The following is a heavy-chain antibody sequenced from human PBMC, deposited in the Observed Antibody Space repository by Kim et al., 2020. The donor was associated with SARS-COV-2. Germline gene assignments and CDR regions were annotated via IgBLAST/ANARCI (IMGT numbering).Heavy chain of an antibody. J-gene: IGHJ3*02. CDR1: GGSISSYY. D-gene: IGHD6-13*01. CDR2: IYYSGST. V-gene: IGHV4-59*08. Sequence: SETLSLTCTVSGGSISSYYWSWIRQPPGKGLEWIGYIYYSGSTNYNPSLKSRVTISVDTSKNQFSLKLSSVTAADTAVYYCARLGSSWTNPGAFDIWGQGTMVTVSS. CDR3: ARLGSSWTNPGAFDI.